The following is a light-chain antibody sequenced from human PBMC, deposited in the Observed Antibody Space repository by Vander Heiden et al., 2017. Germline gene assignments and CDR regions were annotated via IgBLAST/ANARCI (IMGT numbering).Light chain of an antibody. CDR1: SGSVSTSYY. CDR2: NTN. CDR3: VLYMGSAFWV. Sequence: QTVVTQEPSFSVSPGGTVTLTCGLSSGSVSTSYYPSWYQQTPGQAPRTLIYNTNTRSAGVPDRFSGSILGNKAALTITGAQADDECDYYCVLYMGSAFWVFGGGTKLTVL. V-gene: IGLV8-61*01. J-gene: IGLJ3*02.